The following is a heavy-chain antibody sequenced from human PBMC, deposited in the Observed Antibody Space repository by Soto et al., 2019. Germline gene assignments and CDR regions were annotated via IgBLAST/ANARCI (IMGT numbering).Heavy chain of an antibody. D-gene: IGHD6-13*01. CDR2: IYWADDK. CDR3: AHLCWTASGTRYYFDY. CDR1: GFSFSTSAVG. V-gene: IGHV2-5*02. Sequence: QITLTESGPTLVKPTQTLTLTCTFSGFSFSTSAVGVGWIRQPPGNALEWLALIYWADDKRYSPFLKSRLTITKDTSTNQVVLTIPNMDPVDTGTYYCAHLCWTASGTRYYFDYWGQGTLVTVSS. J-gene: IGHJ4*02.